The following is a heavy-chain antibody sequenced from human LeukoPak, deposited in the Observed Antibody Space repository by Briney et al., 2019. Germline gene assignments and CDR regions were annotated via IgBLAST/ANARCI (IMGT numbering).Heavy chain of an antibody. CDR1: GFTFSSYA. CDR3: ARVQGIAAAMIDY. D-gene: IGHD6-13*01. Sequence: PGASLRLSCAASGFTFSSYAMSWVRQAPGKGLEWVSVIYSGGSTYYADSVKGRFTISRDNSKNTLYLQMNSLRAEDTAVYYCARVQGIAAAMIDYWGQGTLVTVSS. V-gene: IGHV3-53*01. J-gene: IGHJ4*02. CDR2: IYSGGST.